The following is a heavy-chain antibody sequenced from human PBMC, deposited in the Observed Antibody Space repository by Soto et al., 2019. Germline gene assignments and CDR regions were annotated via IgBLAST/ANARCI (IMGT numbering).Heavy chain of an antibody. Sequence: GGSLRLSCSASGFTFSSYAMHWVRQAPGKGLEYVSAISSNGGSTYYADSVKGRFTISRDNSKNTLYLQMNSLRPEDTAVYYCAKFYGGNSAHTYTTDPWGQGTLVTVSS. J-gene: IGHJ5*02. CDR2: ISSNGGST. D-gene: IGHD2-21*02. V-gene: IGHV3-64*04. CDR3: AKFYGGNSAHTYTTDP. CDR1: GFTFSSYA.